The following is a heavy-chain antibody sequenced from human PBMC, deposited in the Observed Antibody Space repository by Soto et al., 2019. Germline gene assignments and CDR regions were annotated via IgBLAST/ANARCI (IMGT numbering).Heavy chain of an antibody. D-gene: IGHD6-13*01. CDR1: GGSISSGGYY. CDR3: ARAAAAGTFIFDY. J-gene: IGHJ4*02. CDR2: IYYSGST. V-gene: IGHV4-31*03. Sequence: SETLSLTCTVSGGSISSGGYYWSWIRQHPGKGLEWIGYIYYSGSTYYNPSLKSRVTISVDTSKNQFSLKLSSVTAADTAVYYCARAAAAGTFIFDYWGQGTLVTVSS.